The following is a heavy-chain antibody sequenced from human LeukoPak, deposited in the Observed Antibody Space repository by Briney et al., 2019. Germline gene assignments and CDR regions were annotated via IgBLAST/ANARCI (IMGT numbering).Heavy chain of an antibody. CDR2: INPNSGGT. V-gene: IGHV1-2*02. CDR3: ARTYYYDSSGYYYGY. J-gene: IGHJ4*02. CDR1: GYTFTMYY. Sequence: ASVKVSCKASGYTFTMYYIHWVRQAPGQGLEWMGWINPNSGGTNYAQKFQGRVTMTRDTSISTAYMELSRLRSDDTAVYYCARTYYYDSSGYYYGYWGQGTLVTVSS. D-gene: IGHD3-22*01.